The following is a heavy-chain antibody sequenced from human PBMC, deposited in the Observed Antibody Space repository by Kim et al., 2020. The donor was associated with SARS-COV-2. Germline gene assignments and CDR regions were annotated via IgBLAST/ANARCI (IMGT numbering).Heavy chain of an antibody. J-gene: IGHJ3*02. Sequence: GGSLRLSCAASGFTFSNSWMSWVRQAPGKGLEWVANINQDGSDKYYVDSVKGRFTISRDNAENSLSLQMNSLRADDTALYYCARARGTVLPGAFNIWGQGTMVTDSS. CDR2: INQDGSDK. CDR3: ARARGTVLPGAFNI. CDR1: GFTFSNSW. D-gene: IGHD3-10*01. V-gene: IGHV3-7*01.